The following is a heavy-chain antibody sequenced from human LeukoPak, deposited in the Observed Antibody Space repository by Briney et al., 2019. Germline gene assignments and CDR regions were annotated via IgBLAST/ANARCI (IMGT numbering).Heavy chain of an antibody. J-gene: IGHJ3*02. D-gene: IGHD4-17*01. CDR2: ISYIGTT. Sequence: SETLSLTCAVSGDSFSRHYWTWIRQPPGRGLDWIGYISYIGTTNYNPSLKSRVTISIDTSKNQFSLKLSSVTTADTAVYYCARDLVTVTKGFDIWGLGTMVSVSS. CDR3: ARDLVTVTKGFDI. CDR1: GDSFSRHY. V-gene: IGHV4-59*11.